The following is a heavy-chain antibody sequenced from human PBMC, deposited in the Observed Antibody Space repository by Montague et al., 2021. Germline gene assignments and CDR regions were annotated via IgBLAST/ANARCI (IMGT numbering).Heavy chain of an antibody. CDR3: ATVFILTGYTWDH. Sequence: SGTLSLTCAVSGVSISNTYWWTWVRQSPGKGLEWIGEISVGGTTNYNSSFKSRVTMSIDRSKNHFSLSLTSVTAADTAVYYCATVFILTGYTWDHWGQGTLVTVSS. CDR2: ISVGGTT. J-gene: IGHJ4*02. V-gene: IGHV4-4*02. D-gene: IGHD3-9*01. CDR1: GVSISNTYW.